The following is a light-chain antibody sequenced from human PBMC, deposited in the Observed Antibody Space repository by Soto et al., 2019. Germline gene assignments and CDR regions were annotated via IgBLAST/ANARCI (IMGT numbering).Light chain of an antibody. CDR1: QSVSSY. V-gene: IGKV3-11*01. Sequence: EIVLTQSPSTLSLSPGERATLAGRASQSVSSYLAWYPHKPGQAPRLLIHDASNRATVISARFSGGGSGTDFTLLLSRLEPEGFAVYYFQKGRDWPFSFGGGTKLEIK. J-gene: IGKJ4*01. CDR2: DAS. CDR3: QKGRDWPFS.